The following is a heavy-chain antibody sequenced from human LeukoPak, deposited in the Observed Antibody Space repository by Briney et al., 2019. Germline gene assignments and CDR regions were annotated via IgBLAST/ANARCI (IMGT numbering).Heavy chain of an antibody. Sequence: GGSLRLSCAASGFTFSSYSMHWVRQAPGKGLEWVAVISYDAIHKYYADSVRGRFTISRDNSKNTLYLQINSLRAEDTAVYFCARGRRNTAMVYFFDYWGQGTLVTVSS. CDR1: GFTFSSYS. D-gene: IGHD5-18*01. CDR2: ISYDAIHK. J-gene: IGHJ4*02. CDR3: ARGRRNTAMVYFFDY. V-gene: IGHV3-30-3*01.